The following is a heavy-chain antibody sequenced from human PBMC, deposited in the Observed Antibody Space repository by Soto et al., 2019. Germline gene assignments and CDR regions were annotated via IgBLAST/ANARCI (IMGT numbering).Heavy chain of an antibody. CDR1: GYTFTSYA. V-gene: IGHV1-3*01. CDR3: AKGRTTSYYYGMDV. J-gene: IGHJ6*02. Sequence: GASVKVSCKASGYTFTSYAMHRVRQAPGQRLEWMGWINAGNGNTKYSQKFQGRVTITRDTSASTAYMELSSLRSEDTAVYYCAKGRTTSYYYGMDVWGQGTTVTVSS. D-gene: IGHD4-17*01. CDR2: INAGNGNT.